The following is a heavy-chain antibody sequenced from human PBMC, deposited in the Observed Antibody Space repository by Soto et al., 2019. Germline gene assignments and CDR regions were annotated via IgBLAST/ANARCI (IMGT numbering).Heavy chain of an antibody. CDR3: ARIIRLRFLEWLLGNYYYYGMDV. V-gene: IGHV3-48*04. J-gene: IGHJ6*02. CDR1: GFTFGSSS. CDR2: ISSGSSTI. Sequence: LRLSCAASGFTFGSSSMNWVRQAPGQGLEWVSYISSGSSTISYTDSVEGRFTISRDNAKTTLYLQMNSLRAEDTAVYYCARIIRLRFLEWLLGNYYYYGMDVWGQGTTVTAP. D-gene: IGHD3-3*01.